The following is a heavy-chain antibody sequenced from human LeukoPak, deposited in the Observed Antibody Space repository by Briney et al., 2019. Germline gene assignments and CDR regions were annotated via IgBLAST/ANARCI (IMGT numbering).Heavy chain of an antibody. CDR2: ISGSGGTT. Sequence: GGSLRLSCAASGFTFSSYAMSWVRQAPGKELEWVSSISGSGGTTYYADSVKGRFTISRDNPNNTLDLQMNSLTAEDTAVYYCAKGPVAVAGYYFDHWGQGTLVTVSS. CDR1: GFTFSSYA. D-gene: IGHD6-19*01. V-gene: IGHV3-23*01. J-gene: IGHJ4*02. CDR3: AKGPVAVAGYYFDH.